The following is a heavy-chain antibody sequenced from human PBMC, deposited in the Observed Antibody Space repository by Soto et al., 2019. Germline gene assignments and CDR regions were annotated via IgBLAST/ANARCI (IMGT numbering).Heavy chain of an antibody. CDR2: IYHSGST. D-gene: IGHD6-13*01. V-gene: IGHV4-4*02. J-gene: IGHJ4*02. CDR3: ARVGSENSSSGPLFDY. Sequence: PSETLSLTCAVSSGSISSSNWWSWVRQPPGKGLEWIGEIYHSGSTNYNPSLKSRVTISVDKSKNQFSLKLSSVTAADTAVYYCARVGSENSSSGPLFDYGGQGTLVTVSS. CDR1: SGSISSSNW.